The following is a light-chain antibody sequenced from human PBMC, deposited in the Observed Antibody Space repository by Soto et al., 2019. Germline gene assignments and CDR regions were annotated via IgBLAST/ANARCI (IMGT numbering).Light chain of an antibody. V-gene: IGKV3-15*01. J-gene: IGKJ1*01. CDR3: QQYNAWPQT. CDR2: SGS. Sequence: EIVLTQSPATLSVFPGESATLSCRASQTIGGNLAWYQQRPGQAPRLLVSSGSTRATGIPARFSGRGSGSEFTLTINSLQSEDFALYYCQQYNAWPQTFGQGTKVEI. CDR1: QTIGGN.